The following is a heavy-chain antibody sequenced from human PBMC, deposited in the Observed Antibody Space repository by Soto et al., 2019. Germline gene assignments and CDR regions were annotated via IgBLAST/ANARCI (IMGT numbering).Heavy chain of an antibody. D-gene: IGHD5-18*01. Sequence: SVKVSCKASGGSFSSFAFSWVRQAPGQGLEWMGGIIPMFGSANYAQEFLGRVTFTADDSTSTAYMEISGLTFEDTAFYYCAGAGTAMLQIDYWGQGTLVTVSS. CDR2: IIPMFGSA. V-gene: IGHV1-69*13. CDR3: AGAGTAMLQIDY. CDR1: GGSFSSFA. J-gene: IGHJ4*02.